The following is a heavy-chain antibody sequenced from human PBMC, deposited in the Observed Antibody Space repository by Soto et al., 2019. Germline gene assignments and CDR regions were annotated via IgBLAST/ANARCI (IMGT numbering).Heavy chain of an antibody. Sequence: QVQLVQSGGGVVRPGRSLRLSCVASGFIFSTYGMHWVRQVPGKGLEGVAHISYDGSNEYYADSVKGRFTVSRDNAKNTLDLQMNGLQTADTALYYCTKEYIVGTTCGYCESWGQGALVIVYS. D-gene: IGHD1-1*01. V-gene: IGHV3-30*18. CDR3: TKEYIVGTTCGYCES. CDR1: GFIFSTYG. CDR2: ISYDGSNE. J-gene: IGHJ4*02.